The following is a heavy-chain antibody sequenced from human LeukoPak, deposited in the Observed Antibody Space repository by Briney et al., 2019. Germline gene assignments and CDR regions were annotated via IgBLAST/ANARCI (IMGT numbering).Heavy chain of an antibody. CDR3: TSSFDY. CDR2: ISTRGAST. CDR1: GFSFSSYA. J-gene: IGHJ4*02. Sequence: GGSLRLSCAASGFSFSSYAMSWVRQTPERGLEWVSSISTRGASTYYADSVKGRFTDSRDNSKVTLYLQMNSLTAEDTALYYCTSSFDYWGQGILVTVSS. D-gene: IGHD2-2*01. V-gene: IGHV3-23*01.